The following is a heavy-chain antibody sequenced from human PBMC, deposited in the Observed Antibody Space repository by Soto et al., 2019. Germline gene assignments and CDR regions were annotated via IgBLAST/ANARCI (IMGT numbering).Heavy chain of an antibody. CDR2: INIDGTTT. V-gene: IGHV3-74*01. J-gene: IGHJ4*02. CDR3: VRDWCAGGSCFPGPY. D-gene: IGHD2-15*01. Sequence: GGSLRLSCAASGFTLSSYWMHWVRQAPGKGLLWVSRINIDGTTTTYADSVKGRFTISRDNAKNTLYLHMNTVKAEDTAVYYCVRDWCAGGSCFPGPYWGQGTLVTAPQ. CDR1: GFTLSSYW.